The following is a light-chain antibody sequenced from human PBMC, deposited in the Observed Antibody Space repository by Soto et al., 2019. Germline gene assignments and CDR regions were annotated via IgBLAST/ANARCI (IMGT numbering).Light chain of an antibody. J-gene: IGKJ2*01. CDR3: QHRSNWYT. CDR1: QSVSSY. V-gene: IGKV3-11*01. Sequence: EIVLTQSPATLSLSPGERATLSCRASQSVSSYLAWYQQKPGQAPRLLIYDASNRATGIPARSSGSGSGTDFTLTISSLEPEDFAGYYCQHRSNWYTFGQGTKLEIK. CDR2: DAS.